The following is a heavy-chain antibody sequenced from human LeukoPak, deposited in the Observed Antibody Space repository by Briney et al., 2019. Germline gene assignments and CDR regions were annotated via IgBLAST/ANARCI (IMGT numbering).Heavy chain of an antibody. J-gene: IGHJ4*02. CDR3: ARAYSRSYSHFDD. Sequence: PSETLSLTCTVSGGSISGYYWSWVRQPPGKGLEWIGYIYTSGSTNYNPSLKSRVTISVDTSKSQCSLRLSSVTAADTAMYFCARAYSRSYSHFDDWGQGTLVTVSS. V-gene: IGHV4-4*09. D-gene: IGHD1-26*01. CDR1: GGSISGYY. CDR2: IYTSGST.